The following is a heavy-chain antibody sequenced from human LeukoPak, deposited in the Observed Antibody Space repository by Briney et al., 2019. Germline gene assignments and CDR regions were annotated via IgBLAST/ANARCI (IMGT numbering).Heavy chain of an antibody. J-gene: IGHJ4*02. Sequence: QPGRSLRLSCAASGFTFSSYAMHWVRQAPGKGLEWVAVISYDGSNKYYADSVKGRFTISRDNSKNTLYLQMNSLRAEDTAVYYCARDTLHIVVVTASHVFDYWGQGTLVTVSS. V-gene: IGHV3-30-3*01. CDR2: ISYDGSNK. CDR1: GFTFSSYA. CDR3: ARDTLHIVVVTASHVFDY. D-gene: IGHD2-21*02.